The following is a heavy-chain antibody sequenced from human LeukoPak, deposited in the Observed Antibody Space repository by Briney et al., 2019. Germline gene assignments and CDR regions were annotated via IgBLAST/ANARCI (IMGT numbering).Heavy chain of an antibody. CDR3: ASDWYHAIDY. J-gene: IGHJ4*02. Sequence: GGSLRLSCAASGFTFSSYTMNWVRQAPGKGLEWVAVISYDGSNKYYADSVKGRFTISRDNAKNTLYLQMNSLRVDDTAVYYCASDWYHAIDYWGQGTLVTVSS. CDR2: ISYDGSNK. V-gene: IGHV3-30*04. CDR1: GFTFSSYT. D-gene: IGHD2-2*01.